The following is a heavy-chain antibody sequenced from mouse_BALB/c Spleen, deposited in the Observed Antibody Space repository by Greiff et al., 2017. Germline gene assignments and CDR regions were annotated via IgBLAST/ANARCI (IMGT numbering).Heavy chain of an antibody. V-gene: IGHV14-4*02. D-gene: IGHD2-3*01. CDR2: IDPENGDT. CDR1: GFNIKDYY. CDR3: KRGYDGYYVDY. Sequence: EVQLQQSGAELVRSGASVKLSCTASGFNIKDYYMHWVKQRPEQGLEWIGWIDPENGDTEYAPKFQGKATMTADTSSNTAYLQLSSLTSEDTAVYYCKRGYDGYYVDYWGQGTTLTVSS. J-gene: IGHJ2*01.